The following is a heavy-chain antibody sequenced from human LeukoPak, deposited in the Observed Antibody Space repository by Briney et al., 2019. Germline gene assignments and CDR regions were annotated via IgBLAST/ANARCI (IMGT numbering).Heavy chain of an antibody. CDR1: GFTFSSYA. CDR2: ICSNGGST. Sequence: AGSLRLSCSASGFTFSSYAMHWVRPAPGKGLEYVSAICSNGGSTYYAGSMKGRFTISRDNSKNTLYLQVSSLRAEDTAVYYCVKAYYPYCSGGSCYPFDYWGQGTLVTVSS. CDR3: VKAYYPYCSGGSCYPFDY. D-gene: IGHD2-15*01. V-gene: IGHV3-64D*09. J-gene: IGHJ4*02.